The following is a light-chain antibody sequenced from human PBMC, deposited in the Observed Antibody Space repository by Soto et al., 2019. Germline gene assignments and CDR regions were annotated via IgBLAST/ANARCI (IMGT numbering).Light chain of an antibody. Sequence: QSVLTQPPSASGTPGPRVTISCSGSSSNIGSNVVYWYQQLAGTAHKLLMYNNNQRPSGVPDRFSGSKSGTSASLAISGLQSEDEADYYCAVWDDSLDGWVFGGGTKLTVL. CDR2: NNN. J-gene: IGLJ3*02. CDR3: AVWDDSLDGWV. V-gene: IGLV1-44*01. CDR1: SSNIGSNV.